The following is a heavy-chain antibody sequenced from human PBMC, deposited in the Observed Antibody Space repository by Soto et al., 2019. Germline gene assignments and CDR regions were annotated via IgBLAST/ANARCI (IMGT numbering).Heavy chain of an antibody. V-gene: IGHV4-31*03. CDR2: IYYSGST. Sequence: QVQLQESGPGLVKPSQTLSLTCTVSGGSISSGGDYWSWIRQHPGKGLEWIGYIYYSGSTYYNPSLQSRVTLSVDTSKNPFSLKLSSVTAADTAVYYCARATPYYYYGMDVWGQGTTVTVSS. CDR3: ARATPYYYYGMDV. J-gene: IGHJ6*02. CDR1: GGSISSGGDY. D-gene: IGHD2-15*01.